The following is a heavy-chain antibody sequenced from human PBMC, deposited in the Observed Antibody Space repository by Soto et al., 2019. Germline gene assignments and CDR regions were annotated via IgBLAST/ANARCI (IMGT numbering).Heavy chain of an antibody. D-gene: IGHD2-2*03. J-gene: IGHJ6*02. CDR1: GGSVSSSSYS. Sequence: SETLCLTCTVSGGSVSSSSYSLGWIRQSPGKGLEWIGTIYSSENTYYNASLKSRVTISVDTSKNEFSLKLSSVTAADTAVYYCARLNGYCISTNCHGYYGMDVWGQGTTVTDSS. CDR3: ARLNGYCISTNCHGYYGMDV. CDR2: IYSSENT. V-gene: IGHV4-39*01.